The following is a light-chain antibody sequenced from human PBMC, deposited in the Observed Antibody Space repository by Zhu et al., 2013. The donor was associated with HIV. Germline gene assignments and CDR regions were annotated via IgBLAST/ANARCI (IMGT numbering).Light chain of an antibody. CDR1: HDIGQY. CDR3: QHVNNNAA. CDR2: AAS. Sequence: DIQLTQSPSFLSASVGDRVTITCRASHDIGQYLAWYQQKPGKAPKLLVYAASTLQDGVPSRFAGRGSGTEFTLTITGLQPEDFATYYCQHVNNNAAFGPGTKVDV. J-gene: IGKJ3*01. V-gene: IGKV1-9*01.